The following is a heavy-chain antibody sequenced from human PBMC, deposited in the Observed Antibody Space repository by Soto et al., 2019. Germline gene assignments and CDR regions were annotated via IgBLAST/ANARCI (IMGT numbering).Heavy chain of an antibody. V-gene: IGHV3-53*01. J-gene: IGHJ6*02. Sequence: GGSLRLSCTAYGLGVRNNYMSWVRQAPGRGLEWVSVIYNDGTTYYADSVKGRFTLSRDTSKNTLSLQMDSLRAEDTAVYYCVRPLPSGRNYGMDVWGQGTTVTVSS. D-gene: IGHD3-10*01. CDR2: IYNDGTT. CDR3: VRPLPSGRNYGMDV. CDR1: GLGVRNNY.